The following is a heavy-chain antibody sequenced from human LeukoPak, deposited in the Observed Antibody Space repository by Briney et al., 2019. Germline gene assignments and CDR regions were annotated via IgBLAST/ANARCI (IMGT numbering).Heavy chain of an antibody. V-gene: IGHV1-18*01. CDR2: ISAYNGNT. CDR3: ARWRWLQFLDY. Sequence: ASVKVSCKASGYTFTSYGISWVRQAPGQGLEWMGWISAYNGNTNYAQKLQGRVTITRDTSASTAYMELSSLRSEDTAVYYCARWRWLQFLDYWGQGTLVTVSS. CDR1: GYTFTSYG. D-gene: IGHD5-24*01. J-gene: IGHJ4*02.